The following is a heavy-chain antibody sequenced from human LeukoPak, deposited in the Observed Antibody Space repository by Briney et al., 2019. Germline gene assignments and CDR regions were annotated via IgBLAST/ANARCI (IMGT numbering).Heavy chain of an antibody. D-gene: IGHD2-2*01. CDR3: ARGYCSSTTCYRVNTIDWLDP. CDR1: GGSVNSVDYF. Sequence: SETLSLTCTVSGGSVNSVDYFWNWIRQPPGKGLEWIGYIYYSGSTYYNPSLKSRVNISVDTSKNQFSLKLSSVTAADTAAYFCARGYCSSTTCYRVNTIDWLDPWGQGTLVTVSS. CDR2: IYYSGST. V-gene: IGHV4-30-4*01. J-gene: IGHJ5*02.